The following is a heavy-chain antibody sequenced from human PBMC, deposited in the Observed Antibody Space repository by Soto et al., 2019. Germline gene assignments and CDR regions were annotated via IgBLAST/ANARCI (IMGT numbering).Heavy chain of an antibody. J-gene: IGHJ4*02. V-gene: IGHV1-18*01. D-gene: IGHD3-22*01. CDR1: GYTFRTYG. CDR2: ISAYNGNT. CDR3: ARDYYYDSSGYYYAY. Sequence: GASVKVSCKASGYTFRTYGISWLRQAPGQGLEWMGWISAYNGNTNYAQKLQGRVTMTTDTSTSTAYMELRSLRSDDTAVYYCARDYYYDSSGYYYAYWGQGTLVTVS.